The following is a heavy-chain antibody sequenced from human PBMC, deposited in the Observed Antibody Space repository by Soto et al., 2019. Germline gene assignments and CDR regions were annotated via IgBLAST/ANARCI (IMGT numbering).Heavy chain of an antibody. CDR2: IYWDDDK. V-gene: IGHV2-5*02. CDR1: GFSLSTSGVG. J-gene: IGHJ4*02. Sequence: QITLKESGPTLVKPTQTLTLTCTFSGFSLSTSGVGVGWIRQPPGKALEWLALIYWDDDKRYSPSLKSRLTITKDTSKNQVVLTMTNMEPVATATSSCAHSIIPSRGARGAFDYWGQGTLVTVSS. D-gene: IGHD1-26*01. CDR3: AHSIIPSRGARGAFDY.